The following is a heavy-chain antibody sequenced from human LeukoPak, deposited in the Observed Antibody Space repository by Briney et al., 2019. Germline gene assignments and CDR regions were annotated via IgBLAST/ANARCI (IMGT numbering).Heavy chain of an antibody. V-gene: IGHV3-64*01. Sequence: PGGSLRLSCAASGLTFSGSAMHWVRQAPGQGLDYVAAISGDGGTTYYAKSVKGRFTISRDNSKKTLSLQMGSLRPEDSAIYYCARESHQKRESYYYDCWGQGTLVTVSS. D-gene: IGHD3-16*01. J-gene: IGHJ4*02. CDR2: ISGDGGTT. CDR1: GLTFSGSA. CDR3: ARESHQKRESYYYDC.